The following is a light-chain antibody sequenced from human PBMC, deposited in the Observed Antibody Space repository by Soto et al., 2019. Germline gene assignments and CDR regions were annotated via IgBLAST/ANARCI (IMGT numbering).Light chain of an antibody. CDR2: GAS. CDR1: QSISSSN. J-gene: IGKJ1*01. V-gene: IGKV3-20*01. Sequence: EIELTQSPATLSLSPGETATLSCRASQSISSSNFAWYQQKPGQAPRLLIYGASSRATGVPARFSGSGSGTDFTLTISRLEPDDFAVYYCQQYSSSPWTFGQGTKVEIK. CDR3: QQYSSSPWT.